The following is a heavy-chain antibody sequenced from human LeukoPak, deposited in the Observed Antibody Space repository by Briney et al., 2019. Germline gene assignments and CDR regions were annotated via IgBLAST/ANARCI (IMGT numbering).Heavy chain of an antibody. D-gene: IGHD3-10*01. CDR1: GFTFDDYA. V-gene: IGHV3-9*03. J-gene: IGHJ4*02. CDR3: AKSVDSGSYGRFYY. CDR2: ISWNSGNI. Sequence: PGGSLRLSCAASGFTFDDYAMRWVRQAPGKGLEWVSGISWNSGNIGYADSVKGRFTISIDNAKNSLYLQMNSLRAEDMALYYCAKSVDSGSYGRFYYWGQGTLVIVSS.